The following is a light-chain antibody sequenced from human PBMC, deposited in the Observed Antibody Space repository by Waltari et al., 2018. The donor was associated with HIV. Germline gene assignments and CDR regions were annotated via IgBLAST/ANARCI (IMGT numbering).Light chain of an antibody. CDR3: ATWDDTLGGV. CDR2: TNH. Sequence: QSVLTQPHSASGAPGQRVTISCSGSISNVGSNAVNWYQLLPGTAPKLVIYTNHQRPSGVPDRFSGSKSGTSASLAISGLRSEDEADYYCATWDDTLGGVCGGGTKVSVL. J-gene: IGLJ3*02. CDR1: ISNVGSNA. V-gene: IGLV1-44*01.